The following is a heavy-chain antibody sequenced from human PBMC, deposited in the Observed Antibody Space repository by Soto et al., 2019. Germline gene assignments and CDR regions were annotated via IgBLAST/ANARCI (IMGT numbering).Heavy chain of an antibody. D-gene: IGHD5-12*01. V-gene: IGHV3-30-3*01. CDR2: ISYDGSNK. Sequence: GGSLRLSCAASGFTFSSYAMHWVRQAPGKGLEWVAVISYDGSNKYYADSVKGRFTISRDNSKNTLYLQMNSLRAEDTAVYYCARDPDIVAPNWGQGTLVTVSS. CDR3: ARDPDIVAPN. J-gene: IGHJ4*02. CDR1: GFTFSSYA.